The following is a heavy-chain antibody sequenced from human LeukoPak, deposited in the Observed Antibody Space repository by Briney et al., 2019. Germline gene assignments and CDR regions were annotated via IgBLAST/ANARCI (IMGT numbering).Heavy chain of an antibody. CDR2: ISSSSSYI. CDR3: ARDLAVAADFDY. Sequence: GGSLRLSCAASGFTFSTYSMNWVRQAPGKGLEWVSSISSSSSYIYYADSVKGRFTISRDNAKNSLYLQMNSLRAEDTAVYYCARDLAVAADFDYWGQGTLVTVSS. CDR1: GFTFSTYS. D-gene: IGHD6-19*01. V-gene: IGHV3-21*01. J-gene: IGHJ4*02.